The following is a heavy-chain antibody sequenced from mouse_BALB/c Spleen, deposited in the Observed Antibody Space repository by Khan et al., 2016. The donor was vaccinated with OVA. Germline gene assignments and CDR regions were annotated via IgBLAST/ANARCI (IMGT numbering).Heavy chain of an antibody. D-gene: IGHD2-2*01. CDR2: INPSCGGT. CDR1: GYTFTSYY. Sequence: QMQLEESGAELVKPGASVRLSCKASGYTFTSYYLYWVKQRPGQGLEWIGDINPSCGGTNSNEKFKSKGTLTVDKSSRKAYIQLNSLTSEDSSVYYCTRSGYGSFAYWGQGTLFTVSA. J-gene: IGHJ3*01. CDR3: TRSGYGSFAY. V-gene: IGHV1S81*02.